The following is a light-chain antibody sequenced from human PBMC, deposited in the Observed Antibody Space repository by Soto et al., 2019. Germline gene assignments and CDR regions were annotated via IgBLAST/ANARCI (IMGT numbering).Light chain of an antibody. CDR2: EVS. CDR3: SSYSISTAYL. V-gene: IGLV2-14*01. J-gene: IGLJ1*01. CDR1: TSDVGGYDY. Sequence: QSALTQPASVSGSPGQSITISCTGTTSDVGGYDYVSWYQLHPGKAPKLMVFEVSTRPSGFSYRFSGSKSGNTASLTISGLQAEDEADYCCSSYSISTAYLFGTGTKLTVL.